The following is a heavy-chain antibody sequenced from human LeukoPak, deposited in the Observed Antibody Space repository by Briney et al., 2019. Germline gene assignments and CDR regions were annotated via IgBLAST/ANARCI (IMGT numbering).Heavy chain of an antibody. J-gene: IGHJ4*02. V-gene: IGHV3-11*01. CDR2: ISSSGGTI. D-gene: IGHD3-3*01. Sequence: PGGSLRLSCAASGFTFSNYYMSWVRQAPGKGLEWVSYISSSGGTIYYADSVKGRFTISRDNAKNSLYLQMNSLRAEDTAVYYCAIGARDFWSDVYFDYWGQGTLVTVSS. CDR1: GFTFSNYY. CDR3: AIGARDFWSDVYFDY.